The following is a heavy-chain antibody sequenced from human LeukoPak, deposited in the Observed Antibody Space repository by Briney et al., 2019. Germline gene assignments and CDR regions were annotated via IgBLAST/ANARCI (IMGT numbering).Heavy chain of an antibody. CDR2: ISAYNGNT. V-gene: IGHV1-18*01. CDR3: ARRLYYGDYYFDY. Sequence: ASVKVSCKASGYTFTSYGISWVRQAPGQGLEGMSWISAYNGNTNYAQKLQGRVTMTTDTSTSTAYMELRSLSSDDTAVYYCARRLYYGDYYFDYWGQGTLVTVSS. J-gene: IGHJ4*02. D-gene: IGHD4-17*01. CDR1: GYTFTSYG.